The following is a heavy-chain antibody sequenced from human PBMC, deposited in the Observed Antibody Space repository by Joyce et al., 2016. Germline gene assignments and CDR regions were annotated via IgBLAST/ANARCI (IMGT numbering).Heavy chain of an antibody. CDR3: TTPYTGSRWAFAI. Sequence: EVQLVESGGGLVKPGGSLRLSCAASGFTFNNAGMSWVRQAPGKGLGWVGRIKTITEGGTTDYAAPVKGRFTISRDDSENTLYLQMNSLRTEDTAVYYCTTPYTGSRWAFAIWGQGTMVTVSS. CDR1: GFTFNNAG. V-gene: IGHV3-15*01. D-gene: IGHD1-26*01. J-gene: IGHJ3*02. CDR2: IKTITEGGTT.